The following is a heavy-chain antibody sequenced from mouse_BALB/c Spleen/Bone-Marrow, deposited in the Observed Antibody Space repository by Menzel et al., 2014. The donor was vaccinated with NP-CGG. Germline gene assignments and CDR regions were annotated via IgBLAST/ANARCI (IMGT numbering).Heavy chain of an antibody. CDR1: GFTFRNYG. J-gene: IGHJ4*01. D-gene: IGHD1-1*01. V-gene: IGHV5-6-3*01. Sequence: EVMLVESGGGLVHPGGSLKVSCAASGFTFRNYGMSWVRQTPDKRLGLVAGFNSNGANTFYADRVKGRFSISRDNAKNTLYLQMSSLKSEDTAMYYCARESYGYAMDYWGQGTSVTVAS. CDR3: ARESYGYAMDY. CDR2: FNSNGANT.